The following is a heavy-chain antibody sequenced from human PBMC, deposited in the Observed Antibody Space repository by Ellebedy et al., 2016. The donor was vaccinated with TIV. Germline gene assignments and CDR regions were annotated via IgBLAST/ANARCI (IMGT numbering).Heavy chain of an antibody. V-gene: IGHV3-23*01. CDR2: ISGSADSI. J-gene: IGHJ4*02. Sequence: PGGSLRLSCAASGFTFSSYAMSWVRQAPGKGLEWVSTISGSADSIYYAYSVKGRFTISRDSSGNTLYLQMNSLRAEDTAIYYCAKDPITPASFVYFDYWGQGTLVTVSS. CDR1: GFTFSSYA. D-gene: IGHD1-20*01. CDR3: AKDPITPASFVYFDY.